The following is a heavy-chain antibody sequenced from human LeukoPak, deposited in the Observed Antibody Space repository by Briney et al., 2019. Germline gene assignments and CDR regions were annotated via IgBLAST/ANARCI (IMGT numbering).Heavy chain of an antibody. CDR3: ARDHVYYYGSGPYYMDV. CDR1: GGSISSYY. V-gene: IGHV4-4*07. CDR2: IYTSGST. J-gene: IGHJ6*03. Sequence: KTSETLSLTCTVSGGSISSYYWSWIRQPAGKGLEWIGRIYTSGSTNYNPSLKSRVTMSVDTSKNQFSLKLSSVTAADTAVYYCARDHVYYYGSGPYYMDVWGKGTTVTISS. D-gene: IGHD3-10*01.